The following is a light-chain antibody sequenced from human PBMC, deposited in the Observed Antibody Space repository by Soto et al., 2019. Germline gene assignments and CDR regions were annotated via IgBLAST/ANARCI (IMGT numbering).Light chain of an antibody. Sequence: EIVMTQSPATLSVSPGERATLSCRASQSVSNNLAWYQKKPGQAPRLLIYGASTRATGIPARFSGSGSGTEFTPTISSLQYEDIASYYCQQYNNWWTFGQGTRVDIK. V-gene: IGKV3D-15*01. J-gene: IGKJ1*01. CDR2: GAS. CDR1: QSVSNN. CDR3: QQYNNWWT.